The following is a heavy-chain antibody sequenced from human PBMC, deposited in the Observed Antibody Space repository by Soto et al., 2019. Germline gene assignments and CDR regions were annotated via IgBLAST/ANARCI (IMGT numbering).Heavy chain of an antibody. J-gene: IGHJ6*02. CDR2: IDPSDSYT. Sequence: PGESLKISCKGSGYSFTSYWISWVRQMPGKGLEWMGRIDPSDSYTNYSPSFQGHVTISADKSISTAYLQWSSLKASDTAMYYCARLRYVDTAMVNYYYGMDVWGQGTTVTVSS. CDR3: ARLRYVDTAMVNYYYGMDV. CDR1: GYSFTSYW. D-gene: IGHD5-18*01. V-gene: IGHV5-10-1*01.